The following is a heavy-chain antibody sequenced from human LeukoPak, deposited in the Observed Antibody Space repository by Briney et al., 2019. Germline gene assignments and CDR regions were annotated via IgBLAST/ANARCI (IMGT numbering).Heavy chain of an antibody. V-gene: IGHV3-30-3*01. J-gene: IGHJ1*01. CDR3: ARDTVTPSTPSHFQQ. Sequence: GGTLRLSCAASGFTFSSYATHWVRQAPGKGLEWVAVISYDGSNKYYADSVKGRFTISRDNSKNTLYLQMNGLRAEDTAVYYCARDTVTPSTPSHFQQWGEGTLVSVSS. CDR1: GFTFSSYA. CDR2: ISYDGSNK. D-gene: IGHD4-17*01.